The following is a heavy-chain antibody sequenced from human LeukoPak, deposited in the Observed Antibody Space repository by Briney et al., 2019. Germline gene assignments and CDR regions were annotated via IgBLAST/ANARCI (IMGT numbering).Heavy chain of an antibody. J-gene: IGHJ6*02. V-gene: IGHV3-11*01. CDR3: ARGGWYQLLKVSSDV. CDR2: ISSSGSTI. D-gene: IGHD2-2*01. CDR1: GFTFSDYY. Sequence: PGGSLRLSCAASGFTFSDYYMSWIRQAPGKGLEWVAYISSSGSTIYYADSVKGRFTISRDNAKNSLYLQMNSLRDEDTAVYYCARGGWYQLLKVSSDVWGQGTTVTVSS.